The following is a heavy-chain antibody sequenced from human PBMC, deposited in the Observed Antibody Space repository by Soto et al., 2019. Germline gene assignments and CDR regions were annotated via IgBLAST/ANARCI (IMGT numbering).Heavy chain of an antibody. V-gene: IGHV5-51*01. CDR3: ARQLGQQPGHFRNRFDL. D-gene: IGHD6-13*01. Sequence: GESLKISCKGSGYSFTSYWIGWVRQMPGKGLEWMGIIYPGDSDTRYSPSFQGQVTISADKSISTAYLQWSSLKASDTAMYYCARQLGQQPGHFRNRFDLWGQGTLVIGSS. CDR2: IYPGDSDT. CDR1: GYSFTSYW. J-gene: IGHJ5*02.